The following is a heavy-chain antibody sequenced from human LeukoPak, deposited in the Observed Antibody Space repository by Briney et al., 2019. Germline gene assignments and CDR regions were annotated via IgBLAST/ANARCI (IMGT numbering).Heavy chain of an antibody. Sequence: ASVKVSCKASGYTFTNYYMQWARQAPGQGLEWIGIINPSPGSTTYAQKFQGRVTMTRDTSTSTVYMELSSLRSEDTAVYYCARGGLLQKYNCFEPWGQGTLVTVSS. CDR3: ARGGLLQKYNCFEP. CDR2: INPSPGST. V-gene: IGHV1-46*01. D-gene: IGHD3-10*01. CDR1: GYTFTNYY. J-gene: IGHJ5*02.